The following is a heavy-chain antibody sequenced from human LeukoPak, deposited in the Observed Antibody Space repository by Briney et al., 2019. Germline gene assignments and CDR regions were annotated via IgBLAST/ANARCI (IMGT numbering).Heavy chain of an antibody. CDR3: ARGQIRDNWFDP. V-gene: IGHV1-69*04. CDR2: IIPILGTA. CDR1: GGTFSSYA. Sequence: SVKVSCKASGGTFSSYAISWVRQAPGQGLEWMGRIIPILGTANYAQKFQGRVTITADKSTSTAYMELSSLRSEDTAVYYCARGQIRDNWFDPWGQGTLVTVSS. J-gene: IGHJ5*02.